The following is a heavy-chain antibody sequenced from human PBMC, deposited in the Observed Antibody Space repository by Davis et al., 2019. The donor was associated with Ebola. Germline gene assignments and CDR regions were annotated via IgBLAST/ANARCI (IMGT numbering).Heavy chain of an antibody. CDR1: GYTFTSYY. D-gene: IGHD4-11*01. Sequence: ASVKVSCKASGYTFTSYYIHWVRQAPGQGLEWMGIINPSGGSTSYAQNFQGRVTMTRDTSTSTVYMELSSLRSDDTAVYYCARDVADYRRAFDIWGQGTMVTVSS. J-gene: IGHJ3*02. CDR2: INPSGGST. CDR3: ARDVADYRRAFDI. V-gene: IGHV1-46*01.